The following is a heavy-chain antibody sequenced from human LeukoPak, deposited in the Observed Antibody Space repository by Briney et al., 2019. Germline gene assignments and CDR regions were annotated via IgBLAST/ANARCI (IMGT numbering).Heavy chain of an antibody. J-gene: IGHJ6*03. CDR2: INPNSGGT. V-gene: IGHV1-2*02. Sequence: GASVKVSCKASGYTFTGYYMHWVRQAPGQGLEWMGWINPNSGGTNYAQKFQGRVTMTRDTSISTAYMELSRLRSDDTAVYYCAINHYDFWSGDYYMDVWGKGTTVTVSS. CDR1: GYTFTGYY. CDR3: AINHYDFWSGDYYMDV. D-gene: IGHD3-3*01.